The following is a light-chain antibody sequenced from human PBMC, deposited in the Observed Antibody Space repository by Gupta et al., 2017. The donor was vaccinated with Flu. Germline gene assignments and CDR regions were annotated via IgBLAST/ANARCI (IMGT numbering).Light chain of an antibody. Sequence: QSALTQPASVSGSPGQSITISCTGTNNDVGSYNFVSWYQQHPGKVPKLLIYEVHNRPSGISNRFSGSKAGNTASLTISGLQAEDEADYYCCSYAGTSTSVFGGGTKLTVL. CDR2: EVH. CDR3: CSYAGTSTSV. V-gene: IGLV2-23*02. J-gene: IGLJ3*02. CDR1: NNDVGSYNF.